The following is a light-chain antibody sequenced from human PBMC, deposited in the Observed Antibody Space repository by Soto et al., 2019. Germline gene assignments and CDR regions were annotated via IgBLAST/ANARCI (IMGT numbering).Light chain of an antibody. CDR1: QGISNF. Sequence: DIQMTQSPSSLSASVGDRVTITCRASQGISNFVNWYQQKPGKAPTLLIYAAASLLRGVPSRFTGRGSGTYFTPTISSLQPEDFATYSCQQKYTDPPYSFGRGTKLEI. J-gene: IGKJ2*01. V-gene: IGKV1-39*01. CDR3: QQKYTDPPYS. CDR2: AAA.